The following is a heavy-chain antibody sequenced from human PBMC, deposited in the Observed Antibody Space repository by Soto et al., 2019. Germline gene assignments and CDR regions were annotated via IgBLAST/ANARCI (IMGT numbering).Heavy chain of an antibody. Sequence: GGSLRLSCAASGFTFSSYEMHWVRQAPGKGLEWVSYISSSSSTIYYADSVKGRFTISRDNAKNSLYLQMNSLRDEDTAVYYCAREYYYDSSGYPTNWFDPWGQGTLVTVSS. J-gene: IGHJ5*02. D-gene: IGHD3-22*01. V-gene: IGHV3-48*02. CDR3: AREYYYDSSGYPTNWFDP. CDR1: GFTFSSYE. CDR2: ISSSSSTI.